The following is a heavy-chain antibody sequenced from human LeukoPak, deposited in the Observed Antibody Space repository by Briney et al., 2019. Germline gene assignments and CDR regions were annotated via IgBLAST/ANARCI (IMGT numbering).Heavy chain of an antibody. J-gene: IGHJ6*02. CDR1: GGSFSGYY. CDR2: INHSGST. V-gene: IGHV4-34*01. Sequence: SETLSLTCAVYGGSFSGYYWSRIRQPPGKGLEWIGEINHSGSTNYNPSLKSRVTISVDTSKNQFSLKLSSVTAADTAVYYCARGLGGYYYYYGMDVWGQGTTVTVSS. CDR3: ARGLGGYYYYYGMDV.